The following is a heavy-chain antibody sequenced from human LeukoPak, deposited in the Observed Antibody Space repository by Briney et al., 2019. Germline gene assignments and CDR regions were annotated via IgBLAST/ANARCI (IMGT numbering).Heavy chain of an antibody. V-gene: IGHV3-7*05. J-gene: IGHJ4*02. CDR1: GFTFSSYW. Sequence: AGRSLRLSCAASGFTFSSYWMNWVRQAPGKWLEWVANIKQDGSVIYYVDSVKGRFTISRDNAKNSLYLQMNTLRAEDTAVYYCASDGHSTGSFDYWGQGTLVTVSS. D-gene: IGHD6-19*01. CDR3: ASDGHSTGSFDY. CDR2: IKQDGSVI.